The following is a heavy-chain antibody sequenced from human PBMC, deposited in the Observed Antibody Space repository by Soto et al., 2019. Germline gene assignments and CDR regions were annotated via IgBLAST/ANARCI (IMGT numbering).Heavy chain of an antibody. J-gene: IGHJ5*02. CDR2: IYHSGST. Sequence: NPSETLSLTCAVSSGSISSSNWWSWVRQPPGKGLEWIGEIYHSGSTNYNPSLKSRVTISVDKSKNQFSLKLSSVTAADTAVYYCARVRGGVRSWVWFDPWGQGTLVTRLL. D-gene: IGHD3-16*01. V-gene: IGHV4-4*02. CDR1: SGSISSSNW. CDR3: ARVRGGVRSWVWFDP.